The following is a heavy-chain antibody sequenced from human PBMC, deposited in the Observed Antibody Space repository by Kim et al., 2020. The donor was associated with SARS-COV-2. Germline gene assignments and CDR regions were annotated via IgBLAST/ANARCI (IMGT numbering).Heavy chain of an antibody. V-gene: IGHV1-2*02. J-gene: IGHJ4*02. CDR3: TRAPLRLGVFTPLDY. CDR1: GYSFSDYY. D-gene: IGHD7-27*01. Sequence: ASVKVSYKASGYSFSDYYIHWVRQAPGQDFEWMGWMNPNSGGTNYLPKFQGRVTMTRDASITTAYMELTRLTSDDTAVYYCTRAPLRLGVFTPLDYWGQG. CDR2: MNPNSGGT.